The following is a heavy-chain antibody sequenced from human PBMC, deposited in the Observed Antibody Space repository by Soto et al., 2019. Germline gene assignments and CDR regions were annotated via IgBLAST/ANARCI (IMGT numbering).Heavy chain of an antibody. D-gene: IGHD6-6*01. J-gene: IGHJ6*03. CDR3: AKVGGQLVYYYYYMDV. Sequence: GGSLRLSCAASGFTFSSYAMSWVRQAPGKGLEWVSAISGSGGSTYYADSVKGRFTISRDNSKNTLYLQMNSLRAEDTAVYYCAKVGGQLVYYYYYMDVWGKGTTVTVSS. CDR2: ISGSGGST. V-gene: IGHV3-23*01. CDR1: GFTFSSYA.